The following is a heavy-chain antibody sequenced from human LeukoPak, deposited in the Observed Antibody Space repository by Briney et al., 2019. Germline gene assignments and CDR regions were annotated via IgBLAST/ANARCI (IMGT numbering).Heavy chain of an antibody. CDR3: ACGIAAAGRTEYFQH. Sequence: PGRSLRLSCAASGFTFSSYSMNWVRQAPGKGLEWVSSISSSSSYIYYADSVKGRFTISRDNAKNSLYLQMNSLRAEDTAVYYCACGIAAAGRTEYFQHWGQGTLVTVSS. V-gene: IGHV3-21*01. CDR1: GFTFSSYS. D-gene: IGHD6-13*01. CDR2: ISSSSSYI. J-gene: IGHJ1*01.